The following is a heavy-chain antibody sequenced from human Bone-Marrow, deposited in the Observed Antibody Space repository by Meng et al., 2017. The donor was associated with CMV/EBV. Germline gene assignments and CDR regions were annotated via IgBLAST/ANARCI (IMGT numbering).Heavy chain of an antibody. CDR3: ARVPRDYYDSSGYSLDP. CDR2: INPSGGST. CDR1: YTVTSYY. Sequence: YTVTSYYMHWVRQAPGQGLEWMGIINPSGGSTSYAQKFQGRVTMTRDTSTSTVYMELSSLRSEDTAVYYCARVPRDYYDSSGYSLDPWGQGTLVTVSS. J-gene: IGHJ5*02. V-gene: IGHV1-46*01. D-gene: IGHD3-22*01.